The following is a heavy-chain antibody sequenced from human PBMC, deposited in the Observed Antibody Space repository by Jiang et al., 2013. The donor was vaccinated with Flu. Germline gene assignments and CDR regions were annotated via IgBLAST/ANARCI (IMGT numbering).Heavy chain of an antibody. CDR3: AREDYYDSSGYYDDAFDI. CDR2: INPSGGST. Sequence: SYYMHWVRQAPGQGLEWMGIINPSGGSTSYAQKFQGRVTMTRDTSTSTVYMELSSLRSEDTAVYYCAREDYYDSSGYYDDAFDIWGQGTMVTVSS. J-gene: IGHJ3*02. V-gene: IGHV1-46*01. CDR1: SYY. D-gene: IGHD3-22*01.